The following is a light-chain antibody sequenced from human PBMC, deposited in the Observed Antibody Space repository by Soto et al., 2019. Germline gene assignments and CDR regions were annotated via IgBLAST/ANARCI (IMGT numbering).Light chain of an antibody. Sequence: QSVLTQPPSVSGAPGQRVTISCTGSSSNIGAGYDVHWYQQLPGTAPKLLIYGNSNRPSGVPDRFSGSKSGTSASLAITGFQVEDEADYYCQSYDSSLSVLYVFGTGTKVTVL. CDR3: QSYDSSLSVLYV. CDR1: SSNIGAGYD. J-gene: IGLJ1*01. CDR2: GNS. V-gene: IGLV1-40*01.